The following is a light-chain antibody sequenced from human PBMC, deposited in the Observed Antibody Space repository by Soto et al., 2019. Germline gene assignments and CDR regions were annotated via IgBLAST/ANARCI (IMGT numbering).Light chain of an antibody. V-gene: IGKV3-20*01. Sequence: EIVLTQSPGTLSLSPGERATFSCRASQSVSSSYLAWYQQKPGQAPRLLIYGASSRATGIPDRFSGSGSGTDFTLTISRLEPEDFAVYYCQQYGSSPITFGPGTKVDIK. CDR2: GAS. CDR3: QQYGSSPIT. CDR1: QSVSSSY. J-gene: IGKJ3*01.